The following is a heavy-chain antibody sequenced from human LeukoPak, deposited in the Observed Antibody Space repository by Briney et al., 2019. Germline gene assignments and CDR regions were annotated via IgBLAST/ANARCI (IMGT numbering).Heavy chain of an antibody. CDR2: INHSGST. V-gene: IGHV4-34*01. CDR1: GGSFSGCY. Sequence: SETLSLTCAVYGGSFSGCYWSWIRQPPGKGLEWIGEINHSGSTNYNPSLKSRVTISVDTSKNQFSLKLSSVTAADTAVYYCARNSGSYVPLRAGIDYWGQGTLVTVSS. J-gene: IGHJ4*02. D-gene: IGHD1-26*01. CDR3: ARNSGSYVPLRAGIDY.